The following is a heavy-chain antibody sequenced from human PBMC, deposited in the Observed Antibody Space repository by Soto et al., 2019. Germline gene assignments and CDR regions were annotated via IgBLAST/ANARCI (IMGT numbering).Heavy chain of an antibody. CDR3: ARDYLLGDWSGALDY. J-gene: IGHJ4*02. CDR1: GFTFSSSS. CDR2: ISYDGNNK. Sequence: QVQLVESGGGVVQPGRSLRLSCAASGFTFSSSSMHWVRRAPGKGLEWVAVISYDGNNKHYADSVKGRFTISRDNSMNTVYLQMNSLRDEDTAVYHCARDYLLGDWSGALDYWGQGTLVTVSS. D-gene: IGHD2-21*02. V-gene: IGHV3-30-3*01.